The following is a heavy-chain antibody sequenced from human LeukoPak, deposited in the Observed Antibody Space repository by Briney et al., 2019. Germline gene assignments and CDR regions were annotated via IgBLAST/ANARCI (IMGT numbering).Heavy chain of an antibody. Sequence: SETLSLTCTVSGGSISSSSYYWGWIRQPPGKGLEWIGIIYDSASTYDNPSLKSRLTISVDTSKNQFSLKLSPVTATDTAVYCCARRGYCSSTSCYEYWFDPWGQGTLVTVSS. J-gene: IGHJ5*02. D-gene: IGHD2-2*01. V-gene: IGHV4-39*01. CDR1: GGSISSSSYY. CDR2: IYDSAST. CDR3: ARRGYCSSTSCYEYWFDP.